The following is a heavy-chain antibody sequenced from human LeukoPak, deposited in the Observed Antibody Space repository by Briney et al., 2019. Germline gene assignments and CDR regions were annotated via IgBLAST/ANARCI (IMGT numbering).Heavy chain of an antibody. CDR3: ARRGGYDYVWGSYRLFDY. J-gene: IGHJ4*02. V-gene: IGHV3-48*01. D-gene: IGHD3-16*02. CDR2: ISSSSSTI. Sequence: GGSLRLSCAASGFTFSSYSMNWVRQAPGKGLECVSYISSSSSTIYYADSVKGRFTISRDNAKNSLYLQMNSLRAEDTAVYYCARRGGYDYVWGSYRLFDYWGQGTLVTVSS. CDR1: GFTFSSYS.